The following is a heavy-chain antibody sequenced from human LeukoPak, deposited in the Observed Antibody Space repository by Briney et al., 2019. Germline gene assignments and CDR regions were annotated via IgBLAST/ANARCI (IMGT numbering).Heavy chain of an antibody. Sequence: ASVKLSCKASGYTFTDYYMHWVRQAPGQGLEWMGWINPNSGGTNYAQKFQGRVAMTRDTSISTAYMELSRLRSDDTAVYYCAREGPIVGATHLVDYWGQGTLVSVSS. CDR2: INPNSGGT. V-gene: IGHV1-2*02. CDR3: AREGPIVGATHLVDY. D-gene: IGHD1-26*01. CDR1: GYTFTDYY. J-gene: IGHJ4*02.